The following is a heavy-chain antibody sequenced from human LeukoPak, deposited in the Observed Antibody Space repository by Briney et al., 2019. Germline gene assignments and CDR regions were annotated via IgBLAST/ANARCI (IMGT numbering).Heavy chain of an antibody. CDR3: ASAYSSSWQTDDAFDI. CDR1: GGSISSYY. CDR2: IYTSGST. J-gene: IGHJ3*02. D-gene: IGHD6-13*01. Sequence: SETLSLTCTVSGGSISSYYWTWIRQPAGKGLEWIGRIYTSGSTNYNPSLKSRVTMSVDTSKNQFSLKLSSVTAADTAVYYCASAYSSSWQTDDAFDIWGQGTMVTVSS. V-gene: IGHV4-4*07.